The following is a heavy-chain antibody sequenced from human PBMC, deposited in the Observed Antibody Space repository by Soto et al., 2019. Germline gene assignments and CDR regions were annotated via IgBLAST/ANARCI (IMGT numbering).Heavy chain of an antibody. CDR2: IGWRSFTL. CDR1: GFSFDDYA. D-gene: IGHD2-21*01. J-gene: IGHJ4*02. Sequence: EVKLVESGGGWVQPGRSLRLSCAASGFSFDDYAMHWVRQLPRKGLEWVAGIGWRSFTLGYANSVKGRFTISRDNAQNFLYLQMDDLRAEDSALYFCAKDRLASSRGRFDVWGQGTLVTVSS. CDR3: AKDRLASSRGRFDV. V-gene: IGHV3-9*01.